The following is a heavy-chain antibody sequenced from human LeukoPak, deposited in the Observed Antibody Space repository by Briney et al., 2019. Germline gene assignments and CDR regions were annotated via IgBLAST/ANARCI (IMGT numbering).Heavy chain of an antibody. CDR3: AKGRWSPDY. CDR2: LSGSGVNI. J-gene: IGHJ4*02. CDR1: GFTFSSYA. V-gene: IGHV3-23*01. D-gene: IGHD1-1*01. Sequence: GGSLRLSCAASGFTFSSYAMTWVRQAPGKGLEWVSSLSGSGVNIFYADSVKGRFTISRDNSQNTVFLQMNSLRADDTAVYYCAKGRWSPDYWGQGTLVTVSS.